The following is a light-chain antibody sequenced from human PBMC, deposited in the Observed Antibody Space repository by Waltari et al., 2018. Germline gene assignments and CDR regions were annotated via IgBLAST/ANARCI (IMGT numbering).Light chain of an antibody. J-gene: IGKJ3*01. V-gene: IGKV1-39*01. CDR1: QSIYTY. CDR3: QQSYNTPLT. Sequence: DIQMTQSPSSLSASLVDTVTITCQASQSIYTYLNWYAQKPGKAPKLLIYAASTLQSGVPSRFSGSRSGTDFTLTISNLQPEDFATYYCQQSYNTPLTFGPGTKVDIK. CDR2: AAS.